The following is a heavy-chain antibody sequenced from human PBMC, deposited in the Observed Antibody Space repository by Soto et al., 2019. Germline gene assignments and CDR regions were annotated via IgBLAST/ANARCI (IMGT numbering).Heavy chain of an antibody. CDR2: MSPNSGAT. CDR1: GYTFTSYD. D-gene: IGHD1-1*01. CDR3: ARGVDAGVDV. Sequence: QVQLVQSGAEVTKPGASVKVSCKASGYTFTSYDINWVRQATGQGLEWMGWMSPNSGATGYAQKFQGRVTMTSDTSISTAYMELSNLRSEDTAIYYGARGVDAGVDVWGQGSPVTVSS. J-gene: IGHJ6*02. V-gene: IGHV1-8*01.